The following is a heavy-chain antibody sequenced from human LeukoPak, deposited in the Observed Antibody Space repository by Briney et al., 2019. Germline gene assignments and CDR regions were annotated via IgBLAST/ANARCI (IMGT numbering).Heavy chain of an antibody. Sequence: ASVKVSCKASGYSFTSNGISWVRQAPGQGLEWMGWISAYNGNTKYAQKFQGRVTMTTDTPTSTAYMELRSLRSDDTAVYYCARGSPPRRNYDSSGYYSYYFDYWGQGTLVTVSS. V-gene: IGHV1-18*01. CDR1: GYSFTSNG. J-gene: IGHJ4*02. CDR3: ARGSPPRRNYDSSGYYSYYFDY. CDR2: ISAYNGNT. D-gene: IGHD3-22*01.